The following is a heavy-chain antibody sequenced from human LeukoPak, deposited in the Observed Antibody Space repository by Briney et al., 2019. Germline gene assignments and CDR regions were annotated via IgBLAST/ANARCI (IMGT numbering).Heavy chain of an antibody. J-gene: IGHJ4*02. V-gene: IGHV1-2*02. D-gene: IGHD6-6*01. CDR3: ARARSSIAAFFDY. Sequence: GASVTVSCKASGYTFTGYYMHWVRQAPGQGLEWMGWINPNSGGTNYAQKFQGRVTMTRDTSISTAYMELSRLRSDDTVVYYCARARSSIAAFFDYWGQGTLVTVSS. CDR2: INPNSGGT. CDR1: GYTFTGYY.